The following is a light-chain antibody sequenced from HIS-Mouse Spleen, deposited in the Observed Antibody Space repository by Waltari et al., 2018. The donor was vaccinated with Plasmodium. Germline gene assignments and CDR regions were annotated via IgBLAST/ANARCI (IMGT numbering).Light chain of an antibody. CDR3: SSYTSSSTLDV. CDR2: EVS. Sequence: QSALTQPASVSGSPGQSITISCPGTSRDVGGYNYVSWYQQHPGKAPKLMIYEVSNRPSGVSNRFSGSKSGNTASLTISGLQAEDEADYYCSSYTSSSTLDVFGTGTKVTVL. CDR1: SRDVGGYNY. V-gene: IGLV2-14*01. J-gene: IGLJ1*01.